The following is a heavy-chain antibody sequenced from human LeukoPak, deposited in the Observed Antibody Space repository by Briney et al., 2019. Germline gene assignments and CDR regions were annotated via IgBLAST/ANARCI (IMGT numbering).Heavy chain of an antibody. CDR2: FIPIFGTA. V-gene: IGHV1-69*05. Sequence: VASVKVSCKASGGTFTSYAISWVRQAPGQGLEWMGGFIPIFGTANYAQKFHGRVTITTDESTSTAYMELSSLRSEDTAVYYCASAIVVVTAIPGWFDPWGQGTLVTVSS. J-gene: IGHJ5*02. CDR1: GGTFTSYA. D-gene: IGHD2-21*02. CDR3: ASAIVVVTAIPGWFDP.